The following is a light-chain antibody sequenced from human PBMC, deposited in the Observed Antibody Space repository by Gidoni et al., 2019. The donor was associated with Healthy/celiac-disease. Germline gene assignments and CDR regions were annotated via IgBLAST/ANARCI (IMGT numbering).Light chain of an antibody. V-gene: IGLV2-14*03. CDR1: SSNVGGYNS. Sequence: QSALTQPASVSGPPGQSITISCTGASSNVGGYNSVSWYQQHPGNAPKLIIYDVSNRSSGVSNRFSGSTSGNTASLTISGLQAEDEGYYYCSSYTTSSTQVFGTGTKVTVL. CDR2: DVS. J-gene: IGLJ1*01. CDR3: SSYTTSSTQV.